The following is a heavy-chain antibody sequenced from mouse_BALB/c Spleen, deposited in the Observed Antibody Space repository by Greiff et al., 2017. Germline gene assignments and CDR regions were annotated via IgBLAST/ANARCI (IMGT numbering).Heavy chain of an antibody. CDR3: TRGAAMAMDY. CDR2: IYPSDSYT. Sequence: QVQLQQPGAELVRPGASVKLSCKASGYTFTSYWINWVKQRPGQGLEWIGNIYPSDSYTNYNQKFKDKATLTVDKSSSTAYMQLSSPTSEDSAVYYCTRGAAMAMDYWGQGTSVTVSS. J-gene: IGHJ4*01. D-gene: IGHD1-2*01. V-gene: IGHV1-69*02. CDR1: GYTFTSYW.